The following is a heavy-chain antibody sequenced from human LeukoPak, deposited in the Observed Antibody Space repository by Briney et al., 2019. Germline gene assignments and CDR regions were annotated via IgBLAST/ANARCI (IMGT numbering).Heavy chain of an antibody. CDR2: ITSSSNSI. V-gene: IGHV3-48*01. J-gene: IGHJ4*02. D-gene: IGHD3-22*01. CDR1: GFTFSSYS. Sequence: QPGGSLRLSCAASGFTFSSYSMNWVRQAPGKGLEWVSSITSSSNSIHYADSVKGRFTISRDNAKNSLYLQMNSLRAEDTAVYYCARGAYYYEDWGQGTLVTVSS. CDR3: ARGAYYYED.